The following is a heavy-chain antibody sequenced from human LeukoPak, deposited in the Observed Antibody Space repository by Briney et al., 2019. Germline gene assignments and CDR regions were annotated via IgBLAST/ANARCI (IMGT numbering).Heavy chain of an antibody. D-gene: IGHD2-8*01. CDR2: INHSGST. CDR3: ARENFVLMVYAIDD. J-gene: IGHJ4*02. V-gene: IGHV4-34*01. Sequence: SETLSLTCAVYGGSFSGYYWSWIRQPPGKGLEWIGEINHSGSTNYNPSLKSRVTISVDTSKNQFSLKLSSVTAEDTAVYYCARENFVLMVYAIDDWGQGTLVTVSS. CDR1: GGSFSGYY.